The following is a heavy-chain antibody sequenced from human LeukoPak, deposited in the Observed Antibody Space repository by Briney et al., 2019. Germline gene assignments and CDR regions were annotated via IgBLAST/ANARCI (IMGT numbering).Heavy chain of an antibody. D-gene: IGHD3-16*01. J-gene: IGHJ2*01. V-gene: IGHV4-59*08. CDR1: GGSISSYY. CDR3: ARSPGDPGWYFDL. Sequence: PSETLSLTCTVSGGSISSYYWSWIRQPPGKGLEWIGYIYYSGSTNYNPSLKSRVTISVDTSKNQFSLKLSSVTAADTAVYYCARSPGDPGWYFDLWGRGTLVTVSS. CDR2: IYYSGST.